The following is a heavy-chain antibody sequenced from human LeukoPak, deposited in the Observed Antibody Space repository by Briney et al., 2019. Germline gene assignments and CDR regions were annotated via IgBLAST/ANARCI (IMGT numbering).Heavy chain of an antibody. J-gene: IGHJ3*02. CDR2: ISAYNGNT. Sequence: ASVKVSCKASGYTFTSYGISWVRQAPGQGLEWMGWISAYNGNTNYAQKLQGRVTMTTDTSTSTAYMELRSLRSEDTAVYYCATDARITIFGVVIPPNDAFDIWGQGTMVTVSS. V-gene: IGHV1-18*01. D-gene: IGHD3-3*01. CDR3: ATDARITIFGVVIPPNDAFDI. CDR1: GYTFTSYG.